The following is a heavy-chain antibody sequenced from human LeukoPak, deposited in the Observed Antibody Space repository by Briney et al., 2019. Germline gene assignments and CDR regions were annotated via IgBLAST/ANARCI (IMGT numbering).Heavy chain of an antibody. CDR3: ARHQLGELSR. D-gene: IGHD3-16*02. Sequence: GGSLRLSCAASGFTFSSYAMHWVRQAPGKGLEWVANIKQDGSEKYYVDSVKGRFTISRDNAKNSLYLQMNSLRAEDTAVYYCARHQLGELSRWGQGTLVTVSS. CDR2: IKQDGSEK. V-gene: IGHV3-7*03. J-gene: IGHJ4*02. CDR1: GFTFSSYA.